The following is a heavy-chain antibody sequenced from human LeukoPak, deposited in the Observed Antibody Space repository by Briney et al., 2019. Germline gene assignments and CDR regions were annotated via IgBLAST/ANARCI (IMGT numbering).Heavy chain of an antibody. CDR2: ISAGGSST. CDR3: AKDPEYSSNYGMDV. J-gene: IGHJ6*02. D-gene: IGHD6-6*01. V-gene: IGHV3-23*01. Sequence: GGSLRLSCAASEFTFSIYPMSWDRQAPGRGLEWVSSISAGGSSTYYADSVKGRFTISRDNSKNTLYLQMNSLRAEDTAVYYCAKDPEYSSNYGMDVWGQGITVTVSS. CDR1: EFTFSIYP.